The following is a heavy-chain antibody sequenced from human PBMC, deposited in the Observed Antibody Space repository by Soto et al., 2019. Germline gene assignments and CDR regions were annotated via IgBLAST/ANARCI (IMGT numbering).Heavy chain of an antibody. Sequence: QVQLVQSGAEVKKPGASVKVSCKASGYIFTTYAIHWVRQAPGQRLEWMGWITAGNGNTKYSQRFQGRVTITRDTSASTAYMVLSSLRSEDTAVYYCARRGTVVFPPAWFAPWGQGTLVTVSS. CDR3: ARRGTVVFPPAWFAP. D-gene: IGHD3-10*01. V-gene: IGHV1-3*01. CDR1: GYIFTTYA. J-gene: IGHJ5*02. CDR2: ITAGNGNT.